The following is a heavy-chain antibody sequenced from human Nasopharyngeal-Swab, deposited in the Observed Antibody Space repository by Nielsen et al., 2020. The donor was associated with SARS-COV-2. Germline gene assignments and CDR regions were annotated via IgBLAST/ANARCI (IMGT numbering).Heavy chain of an antibody. D-gene: IGHD6-13*01. V-gene: IGHV3-21*01. CDR2: ISSSSSYI. CDR3: ARASIAAAGTRIYYYGMDV. Sequence: WIRQPPGKGLEWVSSISSSSSYIYCADSVKGRFTISRDNAKNSLYLQMNSLRAEDTAVYYCARASIAAAGTRIYYYGMDVWGQGTTVTVSS. J-gene: IGHJ6*02.